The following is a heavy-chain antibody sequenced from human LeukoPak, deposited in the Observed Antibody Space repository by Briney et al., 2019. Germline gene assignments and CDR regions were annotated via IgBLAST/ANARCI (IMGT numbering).Heavy chain of an antibody. CDR1: GFTFSNYW. D-gene: IGHD3-3*01. J-gene: IGHJ4*02. CDR3: ARSGSSVFWY. V-gene: IGHV3-7*01. CDR2: IKEDGSEK. Sequence: PGGSLRLSCAASGFTFSNYWMSWVRQAPGKGLEWEANIKEDGSEKYSLDSVKGRFTVSRDNVKNSLYLQINNLRVEDTAIYYCARSGSSVFWYWGQGTLVTVSS.